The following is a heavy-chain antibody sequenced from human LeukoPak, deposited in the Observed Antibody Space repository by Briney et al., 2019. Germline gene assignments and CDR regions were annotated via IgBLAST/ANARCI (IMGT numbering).Heavy chain of an antibody. CDR2: ISTGFKA. CDR3: AREGYTSGRAPVFDI. CDR1: GFTFSDYW. Sequence: PGGSLRLSCSASGFTFSDYWMTWVRQPIGKGLEWVSGISTGFKAYYADSVKGRVTISRENAKNSLHLQMNSLRDGDTAVYYCAREGYTSGRAPVFDIWGQGTTVIVSS. J-gene: IGHJ3*02. D-gene: IGHD6-19*01. V-gene: IGHV3-13*01.